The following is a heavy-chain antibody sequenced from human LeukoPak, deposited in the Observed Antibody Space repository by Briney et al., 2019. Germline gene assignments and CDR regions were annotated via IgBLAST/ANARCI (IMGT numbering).Heavy chain of an antibody. CDR2: IYYSGST. J-gene: IGHJ4*02. CDR1: GGSISSYY. Sequence: SETLSLTCTVSGGSISSYYWSWLRQPPGKGLEWIGSIYYSGSTNYNPSLKSRLTISVDTSKNQFSLKLSSVTAADTAVYYCARVAGTLAVAGRVYFDYWGQGALVTVSS. D-gene: IGHD6-19*01. CDR3: ARVAGTLAVAGRVYFDY. V-gene: IGHV4-59*01.